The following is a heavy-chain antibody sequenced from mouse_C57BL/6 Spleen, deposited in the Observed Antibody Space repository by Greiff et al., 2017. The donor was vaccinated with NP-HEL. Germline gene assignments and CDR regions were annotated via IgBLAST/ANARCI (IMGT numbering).Heavy chain of an antibody. V-gene: IGHV1-53*01. CDR3: ARAYYSNDWYFDV. Sequence: VQLQQPGTELVKPGASVKLSCKASGYTFTSYWMHWVKQRPGQGLEWIGNINPSNGGTNYNEKFKSKATLTVDKSSSTAYMQLSSLQSEDSAVYYCARAYYSNDWYFDVWGTGTTVTVSS. J-gene: IGHJ1*03. CDR2: INPSNGGT. D-gene: IGHD2-5*01. CDR1: GYTFTSYW.